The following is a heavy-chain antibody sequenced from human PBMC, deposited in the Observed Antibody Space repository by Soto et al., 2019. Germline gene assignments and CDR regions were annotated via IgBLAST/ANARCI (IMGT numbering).Heavy chain of an antibody. CDR1: GGSDFGGGCN. V-gene: IGHV4-31*11. J-gene: IGHJ4*02. D-gene: IGHD5-12*01. CDR3: ARDLGQMATTRPVDY. CDR2: IYYSGST. Sequence: TLRLSFAFGGGSDFGGGCNRSWNRQHPGKGLEWIGYIYYSGSTYYNPSLKSRVTISVDTSKNQFSLKLSSVTAADTAVYYCARDLGQMATTRPVDYWGQGTPVPVSS.